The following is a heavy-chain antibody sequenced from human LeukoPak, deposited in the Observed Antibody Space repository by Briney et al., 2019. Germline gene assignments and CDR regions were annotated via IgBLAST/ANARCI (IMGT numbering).Heavy chain of an antibody. J-gene: IGHJ3*02. V-gene: IGHV3-21*01. CDR3: ARGIRGTYSGYEAHAFDI. D-gene: IGHD5-12*01. Sequence: AGGSLRLSCAASGFTVSSNYMSWVRQAPGKGLEWVSSISSSSSYIYYADSVKGRFTISRDNAKNSLYLQMNSLRAEDTAVYYCARGIRGTYSGYEAHAFDIWGQGTMVTVSS. CDR1: GFTVSSNY. CDR2: ISSSSSYI.